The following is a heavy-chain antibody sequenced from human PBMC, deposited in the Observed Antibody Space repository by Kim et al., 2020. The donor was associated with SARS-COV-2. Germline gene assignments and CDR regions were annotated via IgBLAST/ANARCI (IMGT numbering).Heavy chain of an antibody. CDR1: GYTFTSYG. CDR3: ARAHYYDILTGYYTDWFDP. J-gene: IGHJ5*02. V-gene: IGHV1-18*01. D-gene: IGHD3-9*01. Sequence: ASVKVSCKASGYTFTSYGISWVRQAPGQGLEWMGLISAYNGNTNYAQKLQGRVTMTTDTSTSTAYMELRSLRSDDTAVYYCARAHYYDILTGYYTDWFDPWGQGTLVTVSS. CDR2: ISAYNGNT.